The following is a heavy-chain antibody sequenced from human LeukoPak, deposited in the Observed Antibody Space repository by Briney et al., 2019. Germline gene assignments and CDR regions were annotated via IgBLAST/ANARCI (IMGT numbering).Heavy chain of an antibody. CDR3: ARGPILWNYYYYYMDV. J-gene: IGHJ6*03. Sequence: SSETLSLTCTVSGGSITSSSYYWGWIRQPPGRGLEWIANIYYSGSTYSNPSLRSRVTISVDTSKNQFSLKLSSVTAADTAVYYCARGPILWNYYYYYMDVWGKGTTVTVSS. CDR1: GGSITSSSYY. D-gene: IGHD2/OR15-2a*01. V-gene: IGHV4-39*07. CDR2: IYYSGST.